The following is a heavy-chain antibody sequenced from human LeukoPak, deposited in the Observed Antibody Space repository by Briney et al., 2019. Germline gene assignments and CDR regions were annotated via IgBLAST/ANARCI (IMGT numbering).Heavy chain of an antibody. V-gene: IGHV4-34*01. J-gene: IGHJ4*02. CDR3: AKTVGATPDYFDY. Sequence: SETLSLTCAVYGGSFSGYYWSWIRQPPGKGLEWIGEINHSGSTNYNPSLKSRVTISVDTSKNQFSLKLSSVTAADTAVYYCAKTVGATPDYFDYWGQGTLVTVSS. CDR1: GGSFSGYY. D-gene: IGHD1-26*01. CDR2: INHSGST.